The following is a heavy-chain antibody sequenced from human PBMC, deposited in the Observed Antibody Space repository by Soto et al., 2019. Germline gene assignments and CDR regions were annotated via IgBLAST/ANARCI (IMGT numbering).Heavy chain of an antibody. J-gene: IGHJ4*02. V-gene: IGHV4-59*12. CDR3: ARGYPSEYSSSSGVDY. CDR1: GDSINSYY. Sequence: SETLSLTCTVSGDSINSYYWGWIRQPPGKGLEWIGEIYHSGRTNYNPSLKSRVTISVDTSKNQFSLKLSSVTAADTAVYYCARGYPSEYSSSSGVDYWGQGTLVTVSS. D-gene: IGHD6-6*01. CDR2: IYHSGRT.